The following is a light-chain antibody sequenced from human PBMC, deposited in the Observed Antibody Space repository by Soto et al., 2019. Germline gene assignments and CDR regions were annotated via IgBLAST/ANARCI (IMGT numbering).Light chain of an antibody. CDR3: QQGYTTRWT. Sequence: DIPMTQSPTSLSASVGDRVTITCRASQNIRSYLNWYQQIPGKAPNLLIYATSILQTGVPSRFSGSGTGTDFTLTINGLQPEDFATYYCQQGYTTRWTFGQGTKVKIK. CDR1: QNIRSY. CDR2: ATS. J-gene: IGKJ1*01. V-gene: IGKV1-39*01.